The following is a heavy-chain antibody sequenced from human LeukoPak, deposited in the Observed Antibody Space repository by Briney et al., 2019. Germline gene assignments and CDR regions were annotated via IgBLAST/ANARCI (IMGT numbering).Heavy chain of an antibody. CDR2: IKEDGSEK. Sequence: GGSLRLSCAASEFTFSDYYMTWVRQPPGKGLEWVANIKEDGSEKQYVDSVKGRFSISRDNAKNSLYLQMNSLRAEDTAVYYCAKTPPDILTGKLGADWGQGTLVTVSS. D-gene: IGHD3-9*01. CDR3: AKTPPDILTGKLGAD. J-gene: IGHJ4*02. V-gene: IGHV3-7*01. CDR1: EFTFSDYY.